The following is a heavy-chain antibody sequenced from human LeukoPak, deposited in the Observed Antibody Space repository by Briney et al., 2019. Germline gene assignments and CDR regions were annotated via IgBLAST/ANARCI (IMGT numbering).Heavy chain of an antibody. Sequence: GGPLRLSCAVSGFTFTKYWMTWVRQVPGKGLEWVDNIHKAGSESYYVDSVKGRFAISRDNAKNSLYLQLSSLRVEDTAVYYCARVGAWELQRVFEYWGQGTLVTVSS. CDR3: ARVGAWELQRVFEY. CDR1: GFTFTKYW. CDR2: IHKAGSES. V-gene: IGHV3-7*01. D-gene: IGHD1-26*01. J-gene: IGHJ4*02.